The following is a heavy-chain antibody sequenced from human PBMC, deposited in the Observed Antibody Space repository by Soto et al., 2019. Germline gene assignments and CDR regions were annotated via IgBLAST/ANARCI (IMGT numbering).Heavy chain of an antibody. CDR3: STGYDFWGATYSLGL. D-gene: IGHD3-3*01. J-gene: IGHJ4*03. V-gene: IGHV1-46*01. Sequence: SVKVSCMASGYIFITYYMYCVRQTPGQALEWMGIINPSGGSTTYARKSQRRDTMTKDTTTSTVYMQLSSLRSEDTAVYYCSTGYDFWGATYSLGLWGQGTPVTVSS. CDR1: GYIFITYY. CDR2: INPSGGST.